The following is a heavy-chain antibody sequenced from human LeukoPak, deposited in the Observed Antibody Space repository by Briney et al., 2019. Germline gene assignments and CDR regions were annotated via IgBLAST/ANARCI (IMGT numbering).Heavy chain of an antibody. CDR3: ARHEPLNTAMYQLDY. V-gene: IGHV4-59*08. D-gene: IGHD5-18*01. CDR2: IYYSGST. Sequence: SETLSLTSTVAGGSISSYYWSWIRQPPGKGLEGMGYIYYSGSTNYNPSLRSRVTIPVDTSKNQFLLKLSSGTAADTAVYYCARHEPLNTAMYQLDYWGQGTLATVSP. J-gene: IGHJ4*02. CDR1: GGSISSYY.